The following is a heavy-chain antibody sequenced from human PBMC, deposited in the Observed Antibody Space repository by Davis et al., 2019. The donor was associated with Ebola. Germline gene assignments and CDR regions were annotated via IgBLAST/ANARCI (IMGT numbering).Heavy chain of an antibody. J-gene: IGHJ2*01. V-gene: IGHV4-4*08. CDR3: ARRLAVAGADWYFDL. D-gene: IGHD6-19*01. CDR1: GGSIRSHY. Sequence: MPSETLSLTCTVSGGSIRSHYWSWIRQPPGKGLEWIGYIYNSGSTNYNPSLKSRVTISVDTSKNQFSLKLSSVTAADTAVYYCARRLAVAGADWYFDLWGRGTLVTVSS. CDR2: IYNSGST.